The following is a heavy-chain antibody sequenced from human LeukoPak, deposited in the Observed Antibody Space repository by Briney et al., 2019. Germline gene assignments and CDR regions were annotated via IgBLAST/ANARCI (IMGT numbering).Heavy chain of an antibody. CDR3: ARRAGSSGYYYFNWFDP. CDR1: GGSISSSSYY. Sequence: IPSETLSLACTVSGGSISSSSYYWGWIRQPPGKGLEWIGSIYYSGSTYYNPSLKGRVTISVETSKNQFSLKLSSVTAADTAVYYCARRAGSSGYYYFNWFDPWGQGTLVTVSS. D-gene: IGHD3-22*01. J-gene: IGHJ5*02. CDR2: IYYSGST. V-gene: IGHV4-39*01.